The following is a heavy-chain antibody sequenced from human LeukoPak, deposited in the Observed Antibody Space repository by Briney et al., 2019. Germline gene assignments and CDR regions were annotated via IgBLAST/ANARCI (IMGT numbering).Heavy chain of an antibody. CDR2: IYPGDSDT. Sequence: GESLKISCMASGYNFTNYWIGWVRQLPGKGLEWMGIIYPGDSDTRYSPSFQGQVTISADKSISTAYLQWSSLKASDTAMYYCARLHYDILTGYYYYYDMDVWGQGTTVTVSS. CDR3: ARLHYDILTGYYYYYDMDV. J-gene: IGHJ6*02. D-gene: IGHD3-9*01. V-gene: IGHV5-51*01. CDR1: GYNFTNYW.